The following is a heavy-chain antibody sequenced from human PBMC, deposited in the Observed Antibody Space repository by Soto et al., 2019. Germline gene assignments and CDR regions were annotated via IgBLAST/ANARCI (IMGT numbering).Heavy chain of an antibody. D-gene: IGHD3-3*01. CDR2: INSDGSST. CDR1: GFTFSSYW. Sequence: GGSLRLSCAASGFTFSSYWMHWVRQAPGKGLVWVSRINSDGSSTSYADSVKGRFTISRDNAKNTLYLQMNSLRAEDTAVYYCARGGYYDFWRDAFDIWGQGTMVTVSS. CDR3: ARGGYYDFWRDAFDI. J-gene: IGHJ3*02. V-gene: IGHV3-74*01.